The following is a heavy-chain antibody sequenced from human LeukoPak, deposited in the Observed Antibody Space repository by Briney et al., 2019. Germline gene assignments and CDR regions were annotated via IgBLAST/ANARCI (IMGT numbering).Heavy chain of an antibody. J-gene: IGHJ6*02. CDR2: IKQDGSEK. V-gene: IGHV3-7*01. CDR3: AVQLTGTSSYYYGMDV. CDR1: GFTFSSYG. D-gene: IGHD1-7*01. Sequence: GGSLRLSCAASGFTFSSYGMSWVRQAPGKGLEWVANIKQDGSEKYYVDSVKGRFTISRDNAKNSLYLQMNSLRAEDTAVYYCAVQLTGTSSYYYGMDVWGQGTTVTVSS.